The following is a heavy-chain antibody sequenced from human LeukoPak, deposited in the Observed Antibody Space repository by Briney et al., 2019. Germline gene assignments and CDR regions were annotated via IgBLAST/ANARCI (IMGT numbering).Heavy chain of an antibody. CDR1: GFTFSSYS. Sequence: GGSLRLSCAASGFTFSSYSMNWVRQAPGKGLEWVSSISSSSSYIYYADSVKGRFTISRDNAKNSLYLQMNSLRAKDTAVYYCASAYCSSTSCYTRHDAFDIWGQGTMVTVSS. CDR2: ISSSSSYI. CDR3: ASAYCSSTSCYTRHDAFDI. J-gene: IGHJ3*02. D-gene: IGHD2-2*02. V-gene: IGHV3-21*01.